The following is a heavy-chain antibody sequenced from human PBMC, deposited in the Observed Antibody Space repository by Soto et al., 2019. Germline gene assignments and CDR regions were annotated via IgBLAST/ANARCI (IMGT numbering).Heavy chain of an antibody. Sequence: GGSLRLSCSASGFTFSSYSMHWVRQAPGKGLEYVSAISSNGGSTNYADSVKGRFTISRDNAKNSLYLQMNSLRAEDTAVYYCARDQKVIYYDPGDYYGMDVWGQGTTVTVSS. V-gene: IGHV3-64*04. CDR1: GFTFSSYS. CDR2: ISSNGGST. D-gene: IGHD3-22*01. J-gene: IGHJ6*02. CDR3: ARDQKVIYYDPGDYYGMDV.